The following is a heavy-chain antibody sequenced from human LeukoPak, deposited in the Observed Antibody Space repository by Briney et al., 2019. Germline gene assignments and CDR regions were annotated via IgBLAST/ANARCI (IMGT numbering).Heavy chain of an antibody. V-gene: IGHV1-2*02. CDR1: GYTFTGYY. CDR3: ARDHGYADYYYMDV. CDR2: INPNSGGT. D-gene: IGHD5-18*01. Sequence: ASVKVSCKASGYTFTGYYMHWVRQAPGQGLEWMGWINPNSGGTNYAQKFQGRVTMTRDTSISTAYMELSRLRSDDTAVYYCARDHGYADYYYMDVWGKGTTVTISS. J-gene: IGHJ6*03.